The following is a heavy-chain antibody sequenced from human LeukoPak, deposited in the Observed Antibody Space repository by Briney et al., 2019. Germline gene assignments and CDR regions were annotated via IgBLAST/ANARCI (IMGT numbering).Heavy chain of an antibody. CDR3: ARHGFWRWDFDY. V-gene: IGHV4-4*09. D-gene: IGHD5-24*01. CDR1: GGSISSYY. Sequence: PSETLSLTCTVSGGSISSYYWSWIRQPPGHGLEWIRYIYTSGSTNYNPSLKSRVTISVDTSKNQFSLKLSSVTAADTAVYYCARHGFWRWDFDYWGQGTLVTVSS. CDR2: IYTSGST. J-gene: IGHJ4*02.